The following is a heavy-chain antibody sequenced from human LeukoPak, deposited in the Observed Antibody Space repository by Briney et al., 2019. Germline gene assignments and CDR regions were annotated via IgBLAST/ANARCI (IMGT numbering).Heavy chain of an antibody. V-gene: IGHV1-18*01. D-gene: IGHD3-10*01. CDR3: ARDLERHGGLGY. J-gene: IGHJ4*02. CDR2: ISPYNDNT. CDR1: GYTFANYG. Sequence: ASVKVSCKTSGYTFANYGITWVRQAPGQGLEWMGWISPYNDNTIYAQKLQGRVIMTTDTSTSTAYMELRSLRSDDTAVYYCARDLERHGGLGYWGQGTLVIVSS.